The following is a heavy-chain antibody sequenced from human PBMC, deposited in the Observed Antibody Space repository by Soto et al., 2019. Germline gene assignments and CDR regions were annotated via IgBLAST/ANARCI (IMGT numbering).Heavy chain of an antibody. CDR3: AREGRYSSGPSPSYGMDV. Sequence: PVESLKISRKGSGYSFTSYWIGWVSQMPGKGLEWMGIFYPGHPHMRYGPSFQGQVTISADKSISTAYLQWCSLKASDTAMYYCAREGRYSSGPSPSYGMDVWGQGTTVTVS. CDR2: FYPGHPHM. CDR1: GYSFTSYW. D-gene: IGHD6-19*01. J-gene: IGHJ6*02. V-gene: IGHV5-51*01.